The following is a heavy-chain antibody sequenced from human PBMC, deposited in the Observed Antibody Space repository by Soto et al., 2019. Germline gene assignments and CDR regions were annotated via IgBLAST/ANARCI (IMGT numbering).Heavy chain of an antibody. D-gene: IGHD5-12*01. J-gene: IGHJ6*02. V-gene: IGHV1-24*01. Sequence: ASVKVSCKVSGYTLTELSMHWVRQAPGKGLEWMGGFDPEDGETIYAQKFQGRVTMTEDTSTDTAYMELSSLRSEDTAVYYCATWSSRYSGYDGYGMDVWGQGTKVTVSS. CDR1: GYTLTELS. CDR3: ATWSSRYSGYDGYGMDV. CDR2: FDPEDGET.